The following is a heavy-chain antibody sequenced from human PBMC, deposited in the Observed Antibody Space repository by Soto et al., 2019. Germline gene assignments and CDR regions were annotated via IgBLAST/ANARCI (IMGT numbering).Heavy chain of an antibody. D-gene: IGHD3-3*01. Sequence: SVKVSCKASGGTFSSYTISWVRQAPGQGLERKGRITPILGIANYAQKIQGRVTITADKSTSTAYMELSSLRSEDTDVYYCVRDVIMIFGVVSLPPYYYFTDGWGKGTTVTVSS. CDR2: ITPILGIA. CDR3: VRDVIMIFGVVSLPPYYYFTDG. V-gene: IGHV1-69*04. J-gene: IGHJ6*03. CDR1: GGTFSSYT.